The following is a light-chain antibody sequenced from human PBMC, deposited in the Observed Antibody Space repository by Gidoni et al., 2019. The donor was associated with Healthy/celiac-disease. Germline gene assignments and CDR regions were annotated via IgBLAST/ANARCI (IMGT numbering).Light chain of an antibody. J-gene: IGKJ1*01. Sequence: DPVTITCRASQSISSYLNWYQQKPGKAPKHLIYAASSLQSGVPSRFSGSGSGTDFTLTISSLQPEDFATYYCQQSYSTLWTFGQXTKVEIK. CDR3: QQSYSTLWT. CDR1: QSISSY. CDR2: AAS. V-gene: IGKV1-39*01.